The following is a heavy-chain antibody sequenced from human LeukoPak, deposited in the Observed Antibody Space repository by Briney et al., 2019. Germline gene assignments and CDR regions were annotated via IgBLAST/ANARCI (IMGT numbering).Heavy chain of an antibody. V-gene: IGHV4-39*01. J-gene: IGHJ5*02. CDR1: GCSFSSTIHY. CDR3: ARKRYFNWLLDWFDP. CDR2: IYYTGIT. D-gene: IGHD3-9*01. Sequence: SETLSLTCTVSGCSFSSTIHYWGWIRQPPGKGLEWIGSIYYTGITYYNPSLKSRATISVDTSKNQFSLKLSSVTAADTAVYHCARKRYFNWLLDWFDPWGQGTLVTVSS.